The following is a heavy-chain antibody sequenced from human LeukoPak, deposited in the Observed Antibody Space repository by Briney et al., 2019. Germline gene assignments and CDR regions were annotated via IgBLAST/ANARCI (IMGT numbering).Heavy chain of an antibody. D-gene: IGHD2-2*01. CDR1: GFTFRSYV. V-gene: IGHV3-23*01. Sequence: GGSLRLSCAASGFTFRSYVMSWVRQAPGKGLEWVSSISGRGGSTYYADSVKGRFTISRDNSKNTLYLQMNSLRAEDTAVYYCARGPQRGAAANYYGMDVWGQGTTVTVSS. J-gene: IGHJ6*02. CDR2: ISGRGGST. CDR3: ARGPQRGAAANYYGMDV.